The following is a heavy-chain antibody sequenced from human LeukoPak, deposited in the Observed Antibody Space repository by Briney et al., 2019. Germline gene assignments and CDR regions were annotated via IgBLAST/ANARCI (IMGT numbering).Heavy chain of an antibody. J-gene: IGHJ4*02. CDR3: AKFRGYRQWLVLPDY. CDR2: ISYDGSNK. CDR1: GFTFSSYG. D-gene: IGHD6-19*01. V-gene: IGHV3-30*18. Sequence: GGSLRLSCAASGFTFSSYGIHWVRQAPGKGLEWVAVISYDGSNKYYADSVKGRFNISRDNSKNTLYLQMNSLRAEDTAVYYCAKFRGYRQWLVLPDYWGQGTLVTVSS.